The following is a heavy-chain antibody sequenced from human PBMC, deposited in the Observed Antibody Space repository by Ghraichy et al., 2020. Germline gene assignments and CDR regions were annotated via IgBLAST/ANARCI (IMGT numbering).Heavy chain of an antibody. CDR1: GFTFSSYA. J-gene: IGHJ5*02. CDR2: ISGSAGST. CDR3: AKGGVYCSGSTCYAWGFDP. D-gene: IGHD2-2*01. Sequence: GGSLRLSCAASGFTFSSYAMSWVRQAPGKGLEWVSAISGSAGSTYYADSVKGRFTISRDDSKSTLYLQMNSLRAEDTAVYYCAKGGVYCSGSTCYAWGFDPWGQGTLVTVSS. V-gene: IGHV3-23*01.